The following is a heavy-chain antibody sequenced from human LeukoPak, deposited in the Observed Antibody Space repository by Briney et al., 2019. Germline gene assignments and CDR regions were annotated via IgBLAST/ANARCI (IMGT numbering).Heavy chain of an antibody. V-gene: IGHV3-21*01. CDR3: ARDLYGGSDAFDI. Sequence: KPGGSLRLSCAASGFTFSSYSMNWVRPAPGKGLEWVSSISSSSSYIYYADSVKGRFTISRDNAKNSLYLQMNSLRAEDTAVYYCARDLYGGSDAFDIWGQGTMVTVSS. D-gene: IGHD3-16*01. CDR2: ISSSSSYI. J-gene: IGHJ3*02. CDR1: GFTFSSYS.